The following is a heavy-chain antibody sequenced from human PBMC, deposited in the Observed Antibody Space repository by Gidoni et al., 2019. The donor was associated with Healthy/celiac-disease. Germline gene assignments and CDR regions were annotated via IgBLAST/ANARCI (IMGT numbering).Heavy chain of an antibody. V-gene: IGHV3-23*01. CDR3: AKYSGSYCSSTSCLSYYYYYMDV. J-gene: IGHJ6*03. Sequence: EVQLLESGGGLVQPGGSLRLSCAASGFPFSSYAMSWVRQAPGKGLEWVSAISGSGGSTYYADSVKGRFTISRDNSKNTLYLQMNSLRAEDTAVYYCAKYSGSYCSSTSCLSYYYYYMDVWGKGTTVTVSS. D-gene: IGHD2-2*01. CDR2: ISGSGGST. CDR1: GFPFSSYA.